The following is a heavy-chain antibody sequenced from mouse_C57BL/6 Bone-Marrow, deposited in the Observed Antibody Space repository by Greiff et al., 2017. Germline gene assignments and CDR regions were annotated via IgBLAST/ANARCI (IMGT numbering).Heavy chain of an antibody. J-gene: IGHJ2*01. Sequence: DVKLQESGAELVRPGASVKLSCTASGFNIKDYYMHWVKQRPEQGLEWIGRIDPEDGDTEYAPKFQGKATMTADTSSNTAYLQLSSLTSEDTAVYYCATGGVYDGYFDYFDYWGQGTTLTVSS. CDR3: ATGGVYDGYFDYFDY. V-gene: IGHV14-1*01. CDR2: IDPEDGDT. CDR1: GFNIKDYY. D-gene: IGHD2-3*01.